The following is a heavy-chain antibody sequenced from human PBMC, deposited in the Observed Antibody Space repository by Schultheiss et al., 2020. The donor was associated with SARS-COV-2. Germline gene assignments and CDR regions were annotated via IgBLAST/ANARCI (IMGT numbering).Heavy chain of an antibody. V-gene: IGHV3-13*04. CDR2: IGTAGDT. CDR1: GFTFSSYD. J-gene: IGHJ6*02. Sequence: GGSLRLSCAASGFTFSSYDMHWVRQATGKGLEWVSAIGTAGDTYYQGSVKGRFTISRENAKNTLYLQMNSLRVEDTAVYYCARDIQRHYHYYGMDVWGQGTTVTVSS. CDR3: ARDIQRHYHYYGMDV.